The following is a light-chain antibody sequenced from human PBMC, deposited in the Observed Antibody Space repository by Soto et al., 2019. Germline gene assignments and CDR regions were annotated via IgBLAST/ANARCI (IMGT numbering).Light chain of an antibody. CDR1: QSVRSSD. CDR2: GAS. J-gene: IGKJ1*01. V-gene: IGKV3-20*01. CDR3: QQYGGSPRT. Sequence: EIVLTQSPGTLSLSPGERATLSCRASQSVRSSDLAWYLQKPGQAPRLLIYGASSRATGIPDRFSGSGSGTDFTLTISRLEPEDFAVYYCQQYGGSPRTFGQGTKVEVK.